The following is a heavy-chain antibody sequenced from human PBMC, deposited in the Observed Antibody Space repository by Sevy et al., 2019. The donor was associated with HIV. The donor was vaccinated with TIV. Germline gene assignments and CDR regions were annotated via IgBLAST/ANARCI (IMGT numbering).Heavy chain of an antibody. CDR1: GYTFSDSGYY. D-gene: IGHD3-3*01. CDR3: ARESYDFWTGPVDYDYGMDV. CDR2: INPKSGAT. J-gene: IGHJ6*02. V-gene: IGHV1-2*02. Sequence: VKVSCKASGYTFSDSGYYVHWVRQAPGQGLEWMGWINPKSGATNYAQKFQGRVTMTRDTSVSTANMELSRLTSDDTAVYYCARESYDFWTGPVDYDYGMDVWGQGTTVTVSS.